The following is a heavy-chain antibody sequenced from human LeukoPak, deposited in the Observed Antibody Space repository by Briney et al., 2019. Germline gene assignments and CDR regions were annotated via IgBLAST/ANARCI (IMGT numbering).Heavy chain of an antibody. V-gene: IGHV3-21*01. Sequence: GGSLRLSCETSGFTFSNYAMSWVRQAPGKGLEWVSSISSSSSDIYYADSVKGRFTISRDNAKNSLYLQMNSLRAEDTAVYYCARLEMGTTDYWGQGTLVTVSS. D-gene: IGHD5-24*01. CDR2: ISSSSSDI. CDR3: ARLEMGTTDY. CDR1: GFTFSNYA. J-gene: IGHJ4*02.